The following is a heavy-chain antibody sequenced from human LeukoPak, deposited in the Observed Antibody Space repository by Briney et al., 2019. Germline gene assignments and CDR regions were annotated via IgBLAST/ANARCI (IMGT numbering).Heavy chain of an antibody. J-gene: IGHJ3*02. CDR2: TSHSGST. V-gene: IGHV4-59*01. CDR1: GGSISSSY. Sequence: SETLSLTCTVSGGSISSSYWSWIRQPPGRGLEWIGYTSHSGSTNYKPSLKSRVSISVDTSKNQLSLKLTSVTAADTAMYYCTRGYYDARGDSNPFDIWGQGTMVTVSS. CDR3: TRGYYDARGDSNPFDI. D-gene: IGHD3-22*01.